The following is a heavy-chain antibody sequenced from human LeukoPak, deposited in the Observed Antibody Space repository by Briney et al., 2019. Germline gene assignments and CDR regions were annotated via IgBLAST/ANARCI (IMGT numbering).Heavy chain of an antibody. Sequence: GGSLRLSCVASGFAFSSDWMTWVRQAPGKGLEWLANIKEDGSAKYYVDSVKGRFIISRDNAKSSLYLQMNSLRVEDAAVYFCARDHNDGYNFYWGRGAVVTVSS. J-gene: IGHJ4*02. CDR3: ARDHNDGYNFY. CDR1: GFAFSSDW. CDR2: IKEDGSAK. D-gene: IGHD3-22*01. V-gene: IGHV3-7*01.